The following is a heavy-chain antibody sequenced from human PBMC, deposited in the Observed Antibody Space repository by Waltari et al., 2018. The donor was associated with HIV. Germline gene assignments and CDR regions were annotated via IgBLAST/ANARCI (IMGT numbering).Heavy chain of an antibody. J-gene: IGHJ3*02. CDR2: ISYDGSNK. CDR3: ARDQTMTRAFDI. V-gene: IGHV3-30*01. CDR1: GFTFSRYD. D-gene: IGHD3-22*01. Sequence: QVQLVESGGGVVQPGRSLRLSCAASGFTFSRYDMHWVRQAPGKGLDWVAVISYDGSNKDYADSVKGRFTISRDNSKNTLYLQMNSLRAEDTAVYYCARDQTMTRAFDIWGQGTMVTVSS.